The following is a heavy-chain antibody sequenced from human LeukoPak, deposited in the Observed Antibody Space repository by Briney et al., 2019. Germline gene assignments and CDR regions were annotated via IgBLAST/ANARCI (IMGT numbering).Heavy chain of an antibody. CDR2: INPKSGGT. D-gene: IGHD3-22*01. CDR1: GYIFTGYY. J-gene: IGHJ5*02. V-gene: IGHV1-2*02. CDR3: ARMYYYDNSGDDNWFDP. Sequence: ASVKVSCKASGYIFTGYYMHWVRQAPGQGLEWMGWINPKSGGTNYAQKFQGRVTITRNTSISTAYLELSSLRSEDTAIYYCARMYYYDNSGDDNWFDPWGQGTLVTVSS.